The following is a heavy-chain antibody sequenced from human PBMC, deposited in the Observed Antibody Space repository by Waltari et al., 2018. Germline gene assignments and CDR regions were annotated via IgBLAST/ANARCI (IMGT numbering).Heavy chain of an antibody. CDR2: ITAGNDNT. Sequence: QVQLVQSGAEVKTPGASVKVSCQASGYTFSNFAIHWVRQAPGQRLEWMGWITAGNDNTKYSQKFQGRLTITRDTSASTAYMELSSLTSEDTAVYYCAAFTSGWSYGMDVWGQGTTVTVSS. CDR1: GYTFSNFA. V-gene: IGHV1-3*01. J-gene: IGHJ6*02. D-gene: IGHD6-19*01. CDR3: AAFTSGWSYGMDV.